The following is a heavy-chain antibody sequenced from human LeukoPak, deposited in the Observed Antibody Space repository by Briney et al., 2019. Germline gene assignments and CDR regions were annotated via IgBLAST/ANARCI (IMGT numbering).Heavy chain of an antibody. Sequence: RGSLRLSCAASGFTFSDYWMHWVRQAPGKGLVWVSIINTDTRGTYYADSVKGRFTISRDNAKNTLYLQMNSLRAEDTAVYYCARAGAYHFDNWGQGTLVTVSS. CDR2: INTDTRGT. D-gene: IGHD3-16*01. CDR1: GFTFSDYW. J-gene: IGHJ4*02. V-gene: IGHV3-74*01. CDR3: ARAGAYHFDN.